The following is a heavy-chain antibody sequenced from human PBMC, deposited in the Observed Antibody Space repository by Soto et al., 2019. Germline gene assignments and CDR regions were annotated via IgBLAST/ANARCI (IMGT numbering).Heavy chain of an antibody. J-gene: IGHJ6*02. D-gene: IGHD2-2*01. CDR1: GYTFTSYG. CDR2: ISAYNGNT. V-gene: IGHV1-18*04. Sequence: GASVKVSCKASGYTFTSYGISWVRQAPGQGLEWMGWISAYNGNTNYAQKLQGRVTMTTDTSTSTAYMELRSLRSDDTAAYYCARDLIGYCSSTRCSNYYYGMDVWGQGTTVTVSS. CDR3: ARDLIGYCSSTRCSNYYYGMDV.